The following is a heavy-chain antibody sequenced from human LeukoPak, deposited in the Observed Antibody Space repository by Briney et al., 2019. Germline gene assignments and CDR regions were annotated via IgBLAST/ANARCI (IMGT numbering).Heavy chain of an antibody. CDR1: GFTFSSYA. D-gene: IGHD2-2*01. Sequence: GGSLRLSCVASGFTFSSYAMNWVRQAPGKGLEWVSAISSSDGSTYYADSVKGRSTISRDNSKNTLYLQMNSLRAEDTAVYYCAREDCSSTSCPFGYWGQGTLVTVSS. J-gene: IGHJ4*02. CDR2: ISSSDGST. CDR3: AREDCSSTSCPFGY. V-gene: IGHV3-23*01.